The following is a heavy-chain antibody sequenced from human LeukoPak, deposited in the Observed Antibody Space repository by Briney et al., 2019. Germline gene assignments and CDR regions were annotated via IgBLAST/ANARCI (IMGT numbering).Heavy chain of an antibody. V-gene: IGHV4-34*01. CDR3: ARGGAVNGFDV. CDR2: LYHSGST. D-gene: IGHD6-19*01. J-gene: IGHJ3*01. Sequence: SSDTLSLTCVVHAGSFSNYYWSGIRQIPGKRREGMGELYHSGSTYYNPSLKSRITISIDTSKSHFSLKLSSVTGADTAVYYCARGGAVNGFDVWGQGTRVTVSS. CDR1: AGSFSNYY.